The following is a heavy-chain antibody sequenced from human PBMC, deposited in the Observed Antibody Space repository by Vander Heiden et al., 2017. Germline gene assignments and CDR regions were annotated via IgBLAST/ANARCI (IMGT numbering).Heavy chain of an antibody. CDR3: ARFPRRYRTNGVCYTGYYYYGMDV. D-gene: IGHD2-8*01. CDR2: INHSGST. J-gene: IGHJ6*02. Sequence: QVQLQQWGAGLLKPSETLSLTCAVYGGSFSGYYWSWIRQPPGKGLEWIGEINHSGSTNYNPSLKSRVTISVDTSKNQFSLKLSSVTAADTAVYYCARFPRRYRTNGVCYTGYYYYGMDVWGQGTTVTVSS. V-gene: IGHV4-34*01. CDR1: GGSFSGYY.